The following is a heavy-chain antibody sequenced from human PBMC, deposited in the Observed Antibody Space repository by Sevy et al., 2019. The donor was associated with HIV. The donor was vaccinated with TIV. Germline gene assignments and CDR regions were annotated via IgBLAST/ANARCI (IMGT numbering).Heavy chain of an antibody. D-gene: IGHD3-10*01. CDR1: GFTFSSYG. Sequence: GGSLRLSCAASGFTFSSYGTHWVRQAPGKGLEWVALVGYDGSSKDYADSVKGRFTISRDNSKNTPYLQMNSLRAEDTAVYYCASGAYYYASRTENFDYWGQGTLVTVSS. CDR2: VGYDGSSK. V-gene: IGHV3-33*01. J-gene: IGHJ4*02. CDR3: ASGAYYYASRTENFDY.